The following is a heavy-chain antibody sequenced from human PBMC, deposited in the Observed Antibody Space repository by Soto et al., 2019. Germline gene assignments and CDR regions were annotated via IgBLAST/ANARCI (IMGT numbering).Heavy chain of an antibody. CDR2: ILYDGSKK. V-gene: IGHV3-30*18. Sequence: GGSLRLSCAASGFTFSSYGMHWVRQAPGKGLEWVAVILYDGSKKYYAGSVKGRFTISRDNSKNTMYLQMSSLRGEDTALYYCVKDGSSGWPYFGDMDVWGRGTTVTVSS. CDR3: VKDGSSGWPYFGDMDV. CDR1: GFTFSSYG. J-gene: IGHJ6*02. D-gene: IGHD6-19*01.